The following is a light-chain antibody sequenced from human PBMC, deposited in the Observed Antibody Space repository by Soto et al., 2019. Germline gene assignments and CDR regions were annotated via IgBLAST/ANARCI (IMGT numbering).Light chain of an antibody. CDR1: QNINRC. V-gene: IGKV1-39*01. Sequence: DIQMTQSPPSLYASIGDRVTITCRASQNINRCLNWYQQKAGTAPKLLIYAASTAQGGVPSRFSGCGSGTDFTLTIGSLQPEDLATYYCQQCYSAVTFGPGTKVAI. J-gene: IGKJ3*01. CDR2: AAS. CDR3: QQCYSAVT.